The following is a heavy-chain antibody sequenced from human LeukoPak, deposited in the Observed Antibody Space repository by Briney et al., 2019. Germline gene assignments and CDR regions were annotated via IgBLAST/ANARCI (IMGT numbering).Heavy chain of an antibody. CDR1: GYTFTGYY. CDR3: ARDGIAAKSHYYYYYYMDV. CDR2: INPNSGGT. V-gene: IGHV1-2*02. Sequence: ASVKVSCKASGYTFTGYYMHWVRQAPGQGLEWMGWINPNSGGTNYAQKLQGRVTMTTDTSTSTAYMELRSLRSDDTAVYYCARDGIAAKSHYYYYYYMDVWGKGTTVTVSS. D-gene: IGHD6-6*01. J-gene: IGHJ6*03.